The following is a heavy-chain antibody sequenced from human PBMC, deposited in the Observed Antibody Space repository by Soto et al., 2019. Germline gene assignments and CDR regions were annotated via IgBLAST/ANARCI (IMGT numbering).Heavy chain of an antibody. Sequence: QLQLQESGPGLVKPSETLSLTCTVSGGSISSSSYYWGWIRQPPGKGLEWIGSIYYSGSTYYNPSLKSRVTISVDTSKNQFSLKLSSVTAADTAVYYCARHSDYYGVDVWGQGTTVTVSS. J-gene: IGHJ6*02. CDR3: ARHSDYYGVDV. CDR2: IYYSGST. CDR1: GGSISSSSYY. V-gene: IGHV4-39*01. D-gene: IGHD3-10*01.